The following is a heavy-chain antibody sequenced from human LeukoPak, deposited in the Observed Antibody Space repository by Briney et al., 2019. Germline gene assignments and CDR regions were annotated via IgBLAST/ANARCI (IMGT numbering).Heavy chain of an antibody. J-gene: IGHJ2*01. CDR3: ARVSGRFTWYFDL. V-gene: IGHV4-39*07. Sequence: SETLSLTCNVSGASMSNYYWVWIRQPPGKGLEWIGSIYHSGTTYSGSTYYNPSLKSRVTISVDTSKNQFSLKLSSVTAADTAVYHCARVSGRFTWYFDLWGRGTLVTVSS. CDR2: IYHSGTTYSGST. CDR1: GASMSNYY.